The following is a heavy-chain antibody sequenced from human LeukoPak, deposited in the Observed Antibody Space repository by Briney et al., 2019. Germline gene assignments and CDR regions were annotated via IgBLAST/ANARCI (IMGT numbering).Heavy chain of an antibody. CDR1: GFTFTSYA. CDR2: ISGSGGST. D-gene: IGHD3-22*01. J-gene: IGHJ3*02. Sequence: GGSLRLSCAASGFTFTSYAMSWVRQAPGKGLEWISAISGSGGSTYYADSVKGRFTISRDNSKNTLYLQMNSLRAEDTAVYYCAKDRFYDTTTTGAFDIWGRGTMVTVSS. V-gene: IGHV3-23*01. CDR3: AKDRFYDTTTTGAFDI.